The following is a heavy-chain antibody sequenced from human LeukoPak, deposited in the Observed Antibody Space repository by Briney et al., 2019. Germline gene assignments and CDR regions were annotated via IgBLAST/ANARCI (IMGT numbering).Heavy chain of an antibody. CDR1: GFTFSSYA. Sequence: GGSLRLSCAASGFTFSSYAMNWVRQAPGKGLEWVSSISGSGDSTYYPDSVKGRFTISRDNSKNTLYLQMNSLRAEDTAIYYRAKHSTGWYLLDYWGQGTLVTVSS. J-gene: IGHJ4*02. CDR2: ISGSGDST. CDR3: AKHSTGWYLLDY. D-gene: IGHD6-19*01. V-gene: IGHV3-23*01.